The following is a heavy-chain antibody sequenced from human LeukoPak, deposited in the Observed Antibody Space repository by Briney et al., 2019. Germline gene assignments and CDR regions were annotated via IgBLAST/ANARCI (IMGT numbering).Heavy chain of an antibody. J-gene: IGHJ4*02. D-gene: IGHD3-10*01. CDR3: AKDMVWFGELSFDY. CDR1: GFTIDDYA. V-gene: IGHV3-43*02. Sequence: PGGSLRLSCAASGFTIDDYAMHWVRQAPGKGLDWVSLISGDGGSTYYADSVKGRFAISRDNSKNSLYLQMNSLRTEDTALYYCAKDMVWFGELSFDYWGQGTLVTVSS. CDR2: ISGDGGST.